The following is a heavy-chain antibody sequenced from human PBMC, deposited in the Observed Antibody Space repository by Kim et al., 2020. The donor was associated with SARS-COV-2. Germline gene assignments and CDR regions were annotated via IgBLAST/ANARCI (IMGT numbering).Heavy chain of an antibody. V-gene: IGHV4-39*01. D-gene: IGHD3-10*01. CDR1: GGSISSSSYY. CDR3: AGQELLWFGELAHRWFDP. CDR2: NYYTGST. Sequence: SETLSLTCTVSGGSISSSSYYWGWIRQPPGKGLEWIGSNYYTGSTYYNPSLKSRVTISVDTSKNQFSLKLSSVTAADTAVYYCAGQELLWFGELAHRWFDPWGQGTLVTVSS. J-gene: IGHJ5*02.